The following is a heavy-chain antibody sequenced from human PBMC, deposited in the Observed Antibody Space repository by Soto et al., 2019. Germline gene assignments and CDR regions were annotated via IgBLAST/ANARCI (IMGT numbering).Heavy chain of an antibody. J-gene: IGHJ5*02. CDR1: GGSISSGGYY. V-gene: IGHV4-31*03. CDR3: ARYCSSTSCNLDNWFDP. D-gene: IGHD2-2*01. CDR2: IYYSGST. Sequence: QVQLQESGPGLVKPSQTLSLTCTVSGGSISSGGYYWSWIRQHPGKGLEWIGYIYYSGSTYYNPSLKSRVTISVDTSKNQFSLKLSSVTAADTAVYYCARYCSSTSCNLDNWFDPRGQGTLVTVSS.